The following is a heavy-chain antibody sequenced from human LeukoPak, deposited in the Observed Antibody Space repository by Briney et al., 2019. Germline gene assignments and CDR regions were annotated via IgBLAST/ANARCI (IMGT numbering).Heavy chain of an antibody. V-gene: IGHV3-74*01. CDR2: INTDGRST. CDR3: ARESDSSGWPYFDY. J-gene: IGHJ4*02. CDR1: GFTFSSYW. Sequence: PGGSLRLSCGASGFTFSSYWMFWVRQAPGKGLVWVSRINTDGRSTTHADSVKGRFTISRDNAKNTLYLQMNSLRAEDTALYYCARESDSSGWPYFDYWGQGTLVTVSS. D-gene: IGHD6-19*01.